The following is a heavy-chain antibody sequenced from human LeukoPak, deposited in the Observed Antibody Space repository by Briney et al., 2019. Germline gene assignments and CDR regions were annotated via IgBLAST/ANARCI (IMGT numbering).Heavy chain of an antibody. CDR2: ISSSSSYI. CDR1: GFTFSSYS. J-gene: IGHJ6*03. Sequence: GGSLRLSCAASGFTFSSYSMNWVRQAPGKGLEWVSSISSSSSYIYYADSVKGRFTISRDNAKNSLYLQMNSLRAEDTAVYYCARDPYSGAYGDTYYYYMDVWGKGTTVTISS. V-gene: IGHV3-21*01. CDR3: ARDPYSGAYGDTYYYYMDV. D-gene: IGHD1-26*01.